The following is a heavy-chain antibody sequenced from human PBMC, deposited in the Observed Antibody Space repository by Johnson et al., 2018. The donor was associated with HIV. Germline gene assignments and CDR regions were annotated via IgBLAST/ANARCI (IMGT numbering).Heavy chain of an antibody. V-gene: IGHV3-30*03. Sequence: QVQLVESGGGVVQPGRSLRLSCAASGFTFGSYGIHWVRQAPGKGLEWVAVISYDGSNKYYADSVKGRFTISRDNSMHTMYLQMNSLRAEDTAMYYCARDLPRYYYDSSGLAPHDAFDIWGQGTMVTVSS. D-gene: IGHD3-22*01. J-gene: IGHJ3*02. CDR1: GFTFGSYG. CDR2: ISYDGSNK. CDR3: ARDLPRYYYDSSGLAPHDAFDI.